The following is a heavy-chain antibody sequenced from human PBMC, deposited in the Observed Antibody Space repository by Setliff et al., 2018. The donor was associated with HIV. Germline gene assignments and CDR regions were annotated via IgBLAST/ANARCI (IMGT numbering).Heavy chain of an antibody. CDR3: ARRKSEDSGYGPRYYDL. CDR2: IYPGDSDT. D-gene: IGHD3-22*01. J-gene: IGHJ4*02. CDR1: RYRSTSNW. V-gene: IGHV5-51*01. Sequence: PGESLKISCKGSRYRSTSNWIGWVRQMPGKGLEWMGIIYPGDSDTRYSPSFQGHVTMSVDKATRTAYLEWSSLKASDTAIYYCARRKSEDSGYGPRYYDLWGQGTLVTVSS.